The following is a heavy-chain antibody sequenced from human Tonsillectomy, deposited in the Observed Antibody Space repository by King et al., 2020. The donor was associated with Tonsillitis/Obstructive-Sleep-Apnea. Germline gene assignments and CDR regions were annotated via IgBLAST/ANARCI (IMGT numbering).Heavy chain of an antibody. CDR1: GGSISSYY. CDR2: IYYSWST. Sequence: VQLQESGPGLVKPSETLSLTCTVSGGSISSYYWSWIRQPPGKGLEWIGYIYYSWSTNYNPSLKSRVTISVDTSKNQFSLKLSSVTAADTAVYYCARVGYDNWFDPWGQGTLVTVSS. J-gene: IGHJ5*02. D-gene: IGHD1-1*01. V-gene: IGHV4-59*01. CDR3: ARVGYDNWFDP.